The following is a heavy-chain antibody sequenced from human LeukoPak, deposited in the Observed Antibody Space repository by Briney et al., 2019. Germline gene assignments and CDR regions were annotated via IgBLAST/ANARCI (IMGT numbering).Heavy chain of an antibody. CDR1: GFTFSSYA. Sequence: PGGSLRLSCAASGFTFSSYAMSWVRQAPGKGLEWVSGISGSGVSTYYADPVKGRFTISRDNSKNTLYLQMNSLRAEDTAIYYCAKSRGYIGSYSDYWGQGTLVTVSS. J-gene: IGHJ4*02. CDR3: AKSRGYIGSYSDY. CDR2: ISGSGVST. D-gene: IGHD1-26*01. V-gene: IGHV3-23*01.